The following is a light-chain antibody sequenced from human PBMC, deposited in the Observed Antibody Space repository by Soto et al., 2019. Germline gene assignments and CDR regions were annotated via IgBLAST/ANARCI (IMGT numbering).Light chain of an antibody. CDR1: SSNIGSNA. J-gene: IGLJ1*01. CDR2: SNN. CDR3: AAWDDSLTGYV. V-gene: IGLV1-44*01. Sequence: QSVLTQPPSASGTPGQRVTISCSGGSSNIGSNAVNWYRQLPGTAPKLLIHSNNQRPSGVPDRFSGSKSGTSASLAISGLQSEDEADYYCAAWDDSLTGYVFGTGTKLTVL.